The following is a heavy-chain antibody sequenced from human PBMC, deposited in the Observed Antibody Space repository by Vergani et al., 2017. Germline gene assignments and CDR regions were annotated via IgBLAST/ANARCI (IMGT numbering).Heavy chain of an antibody. CDR1: GGSISSSSYY. V-gene: IGHV4-39*01. Sequence: QLQLQESGPGLVKPSETLSLTCTVYGGSISSSSYYWGWIRQPPGKGLEWIGSIYYCGSTYYNPYLKSRVTISVDTSKNPFSLKLSSVTAADTDEYYCGRHELVAGRGDYWGQGTLVTVSS. J-gene: IGHJ4*02. D-gene: IGHD1-26*01. CDR2: IYYCGST. CDR3: GRHELVAGRGDY.